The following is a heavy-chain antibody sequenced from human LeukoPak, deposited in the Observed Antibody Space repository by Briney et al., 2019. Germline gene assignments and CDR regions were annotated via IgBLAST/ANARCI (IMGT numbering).Heavy chain of an antibody. CDR3: ARGSDDYTLGNN. V-gene: IGHV4-39*01. CDR1: GGSFDNSYC. D-gene: IGHD5-24*01. Sequence: PSETLSLSCTVSGGSFDNSYCWTWVRQPPGKGPEWIATIYSSEFTYYNPSLRSRVTISGDRSKNLFSLKLSSVTAADTAVYYCARGSDDYTLGNNWGEGTLVTVSS. CDR2: IYSSEFT. J-gene: IGHJ4*02.